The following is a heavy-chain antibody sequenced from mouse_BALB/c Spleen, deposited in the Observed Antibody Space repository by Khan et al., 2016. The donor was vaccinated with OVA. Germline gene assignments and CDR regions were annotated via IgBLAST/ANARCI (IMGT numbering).Heavy chain of an antibody. CDR1: GYSFSSYW. D-gene: IGHD2-1*01. CDR2: IFPGTGTT. V-gene: IGHV1S132*01. Sequence: QVQLKESGAELVKPGASVKLSCKTSGYSFSSYWIQWVKQRPGQGLGWIGQIFPGTGTTYYNENFKGKATLTVDTSSSTAYMQLSSLTSEDSAVYFCAMGYFGNYEFVYWGRGTLVTVSP. J-gene: IGHJ3*01. CDR3: AMGYFGNYEFVY.